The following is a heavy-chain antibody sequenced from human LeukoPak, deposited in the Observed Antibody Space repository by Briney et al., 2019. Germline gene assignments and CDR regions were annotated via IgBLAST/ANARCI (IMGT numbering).Heavy chain of an antibody. D-gene: IGHD6-19*01. CDR1: GGSISSYY. Sequence: SETLSLTRTVSGGSISSYYWSWVRQPPGKGLEWIGYIYYSGSTNYNPSLKSRVTISVDTSKNQFSLKLSSVTAADTAVYYCARARSPKTFDYWGQGTLVTVSS. J-gene: IGHJ4*02. CDR3: ARARSPKTFDY. V-gene: IGHV4-59*01. CDR2: IYYSGST.